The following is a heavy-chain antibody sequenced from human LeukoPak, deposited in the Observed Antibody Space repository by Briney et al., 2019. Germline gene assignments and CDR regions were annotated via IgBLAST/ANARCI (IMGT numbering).Heavy chain of an antibody. Sequence: SETLSLTCTVSGGSISSYYWSWLRQPAGKGLEWIGRIYTSGSTNYNPSLKSRVTMSVDTSKNQFSLKLSSVTAADTAVYYCASIWGTEWELLNYWGQGTLVTVSS. J-gene: IGHJ4*02. CDR3: ASIWGTEWELLNY. CDR2: IYTSGST. CDR1: GGSISSYY. V-gene: IGHV4-4*07. D-gene: IGHD1-26*01.